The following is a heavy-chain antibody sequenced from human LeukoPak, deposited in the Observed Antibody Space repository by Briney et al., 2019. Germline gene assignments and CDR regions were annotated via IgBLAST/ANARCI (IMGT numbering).Heavy chain of an antibody. CDR2: ISSSSSTI. J-gene: IGHJ4*02. CDR1: GFTFSDYS. Sequence: PGGSLRLSCAASGFTFSDYSMSWIRQAPGKGLGWVSYISSSSSTIYYADSRRGRFTISRDNAKKSLYLHMNSLRAEDTAVYYCARSSSGTFNFDYWGQGTLVTVSS. D-gene: IGHD6-19*01. V-gene: IGHV3-11*04. CDR3: ARSSSGTFNFDY.